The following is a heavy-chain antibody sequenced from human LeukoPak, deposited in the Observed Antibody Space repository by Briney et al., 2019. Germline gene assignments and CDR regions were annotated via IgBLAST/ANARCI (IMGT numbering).Heavy chain of an antibody. V-gene: IGHV3-30*02. CDR3: AHQLRSGYYYEAAFAI. J-gene: IGHJ3*02. CDR1: GFTFSSYC. Sequence: GGSLRLSCAASGFTFSSYCMHWVRQAPGKGLEWVAFIRYDGSNKYYADSVKGRFTISRDNSKNTLYLQMNSLRAEDTAVYYCAHQLRSGYYYEAAFAIWGQGTMVTVSS. CDR2: IRYDGSNK. D-gene: IGHD3-22*01.